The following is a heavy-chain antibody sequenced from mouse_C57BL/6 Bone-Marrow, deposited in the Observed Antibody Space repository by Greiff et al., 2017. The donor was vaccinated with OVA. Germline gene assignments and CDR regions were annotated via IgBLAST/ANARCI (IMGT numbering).Heavy chain of an antibody. V-gene: IGHV5-4*03. CDR2: ISDGGSYT. D-gene: IGHD2-1*01. CDR3: ARVYPYAMDY. Sequence: EVKVVESGGGLVKPGGSLKLSCAASGFTFSSYAMSWVRQTPEKRLEWVATISDGGSYTYYPDNVKGRFTISRDNAKNNLYLQMSHLKSEDTAMYYCARVYPYAMDYWGQGTSVTVSS. J-gene: IGHJ4*01. CDR1: GFTFSSYA.